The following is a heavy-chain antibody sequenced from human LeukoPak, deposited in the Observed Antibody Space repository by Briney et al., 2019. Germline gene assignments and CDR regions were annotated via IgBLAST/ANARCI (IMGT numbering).Heavy chain of an antibody. J-gene: IGHJ4*02. CDR1: GYTFTGYY. V-gene: IGHV1-2*02. CDR3: ARPRAFGYGQMYYFDY. Sequence: SVKVSCKASGYTFTGYYMHWVRQAPGQGLEWMGWINPNSGGTNYAQKFQGRVTMTRDTSISTAYMEVSRLRSDDTAVYYCARPRAFGYGQMYYFDYWGQGALVTVSS. CDR2: INPNSGGT. D-gene: IGHD5-18*01.